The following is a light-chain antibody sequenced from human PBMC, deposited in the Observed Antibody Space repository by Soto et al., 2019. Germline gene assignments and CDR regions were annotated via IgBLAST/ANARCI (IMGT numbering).Light chain of an antibody. CDR3: CSYTGGTTAYV. J-gene: IGLJ1*01. Sequence: QSVLTQPASVSGSPGQSITISCTGTSSDIGRYNYVSWYQQSPGKAPKLLIYEDSKRPSGVSNRFSGPKSGDTASLTISGLQAEDEADYYCCSYTGGTTAYVFGTGTKVTVL. CDR2: EDS. V-gene: IGLV2-23*01. CDR1: SSDIGRYNY.